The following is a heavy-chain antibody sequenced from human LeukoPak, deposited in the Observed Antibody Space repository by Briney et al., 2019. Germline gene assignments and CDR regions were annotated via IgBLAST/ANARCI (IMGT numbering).Heavy chain of an antibody. Sequence: SETLSLTCTVSGYSISSGYYWGWIRQPPGKGLEWIGSIYYSGSTYYNPSLKSRVTISVDTSKNQFSLKLSSVTAADTAVYYCARGSEQQLVAWFDPWGQGTLVTVSS. D-gene: IGHD6-13*01. CDR2: IYYSGST. CDR1: GYSISSGYY. V-gene: IGHV4-38-2*02. CDR3: ARGSEQQLVAWFDP. J-gene: IGHJ5*02.